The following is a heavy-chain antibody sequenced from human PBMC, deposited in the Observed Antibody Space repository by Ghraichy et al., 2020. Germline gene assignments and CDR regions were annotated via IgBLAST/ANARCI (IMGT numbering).Heavy chain of an antibody. CDR2: IYYSGST. D-gene: IGHD1-1*01. CDR3: ARDRAGITTNDFHYYYYMDV. Sequence: SETLSLTCTVSGDSINSGGYYWSWIRQHPGKGLEWIVYIYYSGSTYYNPSLKSRVTISVDTSKNQFSLKVRSVTAADTAVYYCARDRAGITTNDFHYYYYMDVWGKGTTVTVSS. J-gene: IGHJ6*03. V-gene: IGHV4-31*03. CDR1: GDSINSGGYY.